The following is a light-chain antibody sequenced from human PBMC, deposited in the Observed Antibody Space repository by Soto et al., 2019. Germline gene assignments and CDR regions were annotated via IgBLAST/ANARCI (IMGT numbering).Light chain of an antibody. CDR3: QQYFTTPLT. CDR2: WAS. Sequence: DIVMNQSPDSLAVSLGERATINCKSSQSVLYSSNNKSYLAWYQQKLGQSPKLLISWASSRESGVPDRFSGRGSGTDFTLTITSLQAEGVAVDFCQQYFTTPLTFGHGTKVEIK. J-gene: IGKJ1*01. V-gene: IGKV4-1*01. CDR1: QSVLYSSNNKSY.